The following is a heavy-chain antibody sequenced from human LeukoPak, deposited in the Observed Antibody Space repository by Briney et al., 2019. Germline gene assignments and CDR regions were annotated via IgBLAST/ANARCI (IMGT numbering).Heavy chain of an antibody. CDR2: GYYSGST. CDR3: ARSIAAADVFDI. J-gene: IGHJ3*02. Sequence: SETLSLTCTVSGGSIRSSSYYWGWIRQPPGKRLEWIESGYYSGSTYYNPSLKSRVTISVDTSKNQFSLKLSSVTAADTAVYYCARSIAAADVFDIWGQGTMVTVSS. CDR1: GGSIRSSSYY. V-gene: IGHV4-39*07. D-gene: IGHD6-13*01.